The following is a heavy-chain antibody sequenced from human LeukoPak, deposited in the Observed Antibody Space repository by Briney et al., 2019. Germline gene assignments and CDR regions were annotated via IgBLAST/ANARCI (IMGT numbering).Heavy chain of an antibody. V-gene: IGHV5-51*01. D-gene: IGHD6-19*01. CDR3: ARGDSGYSSGWFTNFDY. CDR2: IYPGDSDT. Sequence: GESLKISCKASGYIFTSYWIGWVRQMPGKGLEWMGIIYPGDSDTRYSPSFQGQVTISADKSISTAYLQWSSLKASDTAMYYCARGDSGYSSGWFTNFDYWGQGTLVTVSS. CDR1: GYIFTSYW. J-gene: IGHJ4*02.